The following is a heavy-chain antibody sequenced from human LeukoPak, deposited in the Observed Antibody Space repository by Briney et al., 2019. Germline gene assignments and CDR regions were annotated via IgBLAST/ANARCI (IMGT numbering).Heavy chain of an antibody. Sequence: SETLSLTCAVYGGSFSDYFWGWVRQPPGKGLEWIGEINHSGRTYYNPSLKSRVTISVDTSKNQFSLNLSSVTAADTAVYYCARDVVVVPAAIHYGMDVWGQGTTVTVSS. CDR2: INHSGRT. J-gene: IGHJ6*02. CDR1: GGSFSDYF. D-gene: IGHD2-2*01. V-gene: IGHV4-34*01. CDR3: ARDVVVVPAAIHYGMDV.